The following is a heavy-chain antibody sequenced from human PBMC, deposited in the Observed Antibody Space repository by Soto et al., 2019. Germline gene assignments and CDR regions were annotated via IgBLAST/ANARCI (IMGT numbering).Heavy chain of an antibody. Sequence: ETLSLTCTVSGGSISSSSYYWGRIRQPPGKGLEWVANIKQDGSEKYYVDSVKGRFTISRDNAKNSLYLQMNSLRAEDTAVYYCARDHCSVRYCTNGAPGEFDPWGQGTLVTVSS. CDR1: GGSISSSSYY. J-gene: IGHJ5*02. D-gene: IGHD2-8*01. V-gene: IGHV3-7*01. CDR3: ARDHCSVRYCTNGAPGEFDP. CDR2: IKQDGSEK.